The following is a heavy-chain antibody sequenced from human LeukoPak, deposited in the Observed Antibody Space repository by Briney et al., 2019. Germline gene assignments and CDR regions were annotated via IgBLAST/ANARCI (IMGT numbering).Heavy chain of an antibody. CDR2: IIPIFGTA. CDR1: GGTFSSYA. J-gene: IGHJ4*02. V-gene: IGHV1-69*05. D-gene: IGHD3-22*01. CDR3: AGPYNYYDSSGYDY. Sequence: SVKVSCKASGGTFSSYAISWVRQAPGQGLERMGRIIPIFGTANYAQKFQGRVTITTDESTSTAYMELSSLRSEDTAVYYCAGPYNYYDSSGYDYWGQGTLVTVSS.